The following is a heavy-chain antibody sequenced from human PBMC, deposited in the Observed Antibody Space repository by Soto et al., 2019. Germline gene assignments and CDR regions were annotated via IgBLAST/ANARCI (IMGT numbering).Heavy chain of an antibody. CDR3: AKGDNWNYGSCDY. D-gene: IGHD1-7*01. CDR2: ISYDGSNK. V-gene: IGHV3-30*18. CDR1: GFTFSSYG. J-gene: IGHJ4*02. Sequence: GGSLRLSCAASGFTFSSYGMHWVRQAPGKGLEWVAVISYDGSNKYYADSVKGRFTISRDNSKNTLYLQMNSLRAEDTAVYYCAKGDNWNYGSCDYWGQGTLVTVSS.